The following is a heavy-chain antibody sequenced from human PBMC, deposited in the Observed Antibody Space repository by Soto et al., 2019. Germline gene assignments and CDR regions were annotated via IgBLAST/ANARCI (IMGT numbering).Heavy chain of an antibody. Sequence: PGGSLRLSCAAAGFTFSSYALSWVRQGPGKGLEWVSGISGSGDGKHYSDSLKGRFRISRDTSEHTLFVQMNSLRTVDPAVYYCASMPLYDVWETACYGLGWVRQGPWKGWEWVSGSSGSCDIEHYSDSLKCWF. CDR3: ASMPLYDVWETACYGLGWVRQGPWKGWEWVSGSSGSCDIEHYSDSLKCWF. D-gene: IGHD3-22*01. CDR2: ISGSGDGK. J-gene: IGHJ5*01. V-gene: IGHV3-23*01. CDR1: GFTFSSYA.